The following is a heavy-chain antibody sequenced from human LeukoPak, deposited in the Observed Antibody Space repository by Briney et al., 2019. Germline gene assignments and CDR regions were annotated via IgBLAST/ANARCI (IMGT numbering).Heavy chain of an antibody. CDR3: ARRPIVAALDY. CDR2: INAGNGNT. Sequence: ASVKVSCKASGYTFTSYAMHWVRQAPGQRLEWMGWINAGNGNTKYSQKFQGRVTITRDTSASTVYMELSSMRSEDTAVYYCARRPIVAALDYWGQGTLVTVSS. D-gene: IGHD6-13*01. CDR1: GYTFTSYA. V-gene: IGHV1-3*01. J-gene: IGHJ4*02.